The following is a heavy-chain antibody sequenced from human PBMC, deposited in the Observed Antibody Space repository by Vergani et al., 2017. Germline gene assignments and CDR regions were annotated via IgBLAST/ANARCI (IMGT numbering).Heavy chain of an antibody. CDR3: SKVEQYTAPWEWCYFHVLDV. CDR1: GFTSSTFN. Sequence: LESGGGLVQPGGSIRLSCFGSGFTSSTFNMHWVRQIPGKGLEYISVISSDGKSTNYAKSVKGRFIVTRDNFKNSLHLQIGTLRVEDTGIYYCSKVEQYTAPWEWCYFHVLDVWGQGTTVSVSS. J-gene: IGHJ6*02. CDR2: ISSDGKST. D-gene: IGHD3-3*01. V-gene: IGHV3-64*01.